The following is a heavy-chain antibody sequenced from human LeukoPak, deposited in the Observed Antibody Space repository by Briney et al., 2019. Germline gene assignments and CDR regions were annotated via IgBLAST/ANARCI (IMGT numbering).Heavy chain of an antibody. CDR1: GFTFSSYA. J-gene: IGHJ4*02. CDR2: ISYDGSNK. V-gene: IGHV3-30-3*01. D-gene: IGHD1-1*01. Sequence: GGSLRLSCAASGFTFSSYAMHWVRQAPGKGLEWVAVISYDGSNKYYADSVKGRFTISRDNSKNTLYLQMNSLRAEDTAVYCCAKERTSEGYFDYWGQGTLVTVSS. CDR3: AKERTSEGYFDY.